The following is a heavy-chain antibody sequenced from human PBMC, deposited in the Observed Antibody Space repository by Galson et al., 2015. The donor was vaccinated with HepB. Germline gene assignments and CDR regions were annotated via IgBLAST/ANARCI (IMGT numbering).Heavy chain of an antibody. CDR2: IKQDGSEK. V-gene: IGHV3-7*01. D-gene: IGHD2-2*01. CDR3: ARVGRGDCSSTSCSPEPEYSGYDYDYYYYMDV. J-gene: IGHJ6*03. Sequence: SLRLSCAASGFTFSSYWMSWVRQAPGKGLEWVANIKQDGSEKYYVDSVKGRFTISRDNAKNSLYLQMNSLRAEDTAVYYCARVGRGDCSSTSCSPEPEYSGYDYDYYYYMDVWGKGTTVTVSS. CDR1: GFTFSSYW.